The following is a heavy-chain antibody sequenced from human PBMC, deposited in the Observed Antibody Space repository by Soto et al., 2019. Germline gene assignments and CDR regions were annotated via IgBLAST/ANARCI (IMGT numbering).Heavy chain of an antibody. D-gene: IGHD6-6*01. J-gene: IGHJ4*02. V-gene: IGHV3-23*01. CDR2: ISGSGTYT. Sequence: PGGSLRLSCAASGFTFRGYTMTWVRHAPAKGLEWVSAISGSGTYTYHADSVEGRFTISRDNSRNTLYLQMNNVRADDTAVYYCAKASASARPYYFDYWGLGALVTVSS. CDR1: GFTFRGYT. CDR3: AKASASARPYYFDY.